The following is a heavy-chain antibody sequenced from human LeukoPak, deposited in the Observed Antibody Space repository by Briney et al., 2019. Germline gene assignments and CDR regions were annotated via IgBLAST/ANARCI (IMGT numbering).Heavy chain of an antibody. J-gene: IGHJ4*02. Sequence: GESLRLSCAAAGFTFSIYAMSWVRQAPGKGLEWVSTISGSGGSTYYADSVRGRFTISRDNSKNTLYLHMNSLRAEDTAVYYCARGGHSCAFFDYRGQGTLVTVSS. D-gene: IGHD3-16*01. CDR1: GFTFSIYA. CDR3: ARGGHSCAFFDY. V-gene: IGHV3-23*01. CDR2: ISGSGGST.